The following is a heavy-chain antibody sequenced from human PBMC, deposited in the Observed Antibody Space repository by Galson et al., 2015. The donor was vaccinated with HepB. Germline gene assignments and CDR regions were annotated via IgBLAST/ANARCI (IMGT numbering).Heavy chain of an antibody. Sequence: SLRLSCAASGFTFSSYDMSWVRQAPGKGLEWVSSISTGDDTYCTDSVKGRFTISRDNSKNTLYLQMNSLRAEDTAVYYCANYIQRGIDFWGQGTLVTVSS. CDR3: ANYIQRGIDF. V-gene: IGHV3-23*01. D-gene: IGHD6-25*01. CDR1: GFTFSSYD. CDR2: ISTGDDT. J-gene: IGHJ4*02.